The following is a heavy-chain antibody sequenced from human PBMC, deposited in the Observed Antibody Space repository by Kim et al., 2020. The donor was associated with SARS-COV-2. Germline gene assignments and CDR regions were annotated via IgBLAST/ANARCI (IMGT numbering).Heavy chain of an antibody. V-gene: IGHV3-74*01. CDR2: INSDGSST. CDR3: ARVDPGGQLIRLYYYGMDV. J-gene: IGHJ6*02. D-gene: IGHD6-6*01. CDR1: GFTFSSYW. Sequence: GGSLRLSCAAPGFTFSSYWMHWVRQAPGKGLVWVSRINSDGSSTSYADSVKGRFTISRDNAKNTLYLQMNSLRAEDTAVYYCARVDPGGQLIRLYYYGMDVWGQGTTVTVSS.